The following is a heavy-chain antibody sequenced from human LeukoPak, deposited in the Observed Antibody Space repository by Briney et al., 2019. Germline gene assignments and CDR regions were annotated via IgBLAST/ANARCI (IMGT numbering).Heavy chain of an antibody. J-gene: IGHJ6*02. CDR3: ARDHCVSSGCYEDYYYGMDV. CDR1: GYTFTGYY. Sequence: GASVKVSCKASGYTFTGYYMQWVRQAPGQGLEWMGWINPNSGGTNYAQKFQGRVTMTRDTSISTAYKELSRLRSDDTAVYFCARDHCVSSGCYEDYYYGMDVWGRGTTVTVSS. CDR2: INPNSGGT. V-gene: IGHV1-2*02. D-gene: IGHD2-2*01.